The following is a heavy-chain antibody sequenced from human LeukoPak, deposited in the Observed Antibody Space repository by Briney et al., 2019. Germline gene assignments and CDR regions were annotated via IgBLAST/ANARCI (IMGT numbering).Heavy chain of an antibody. J-gene: IGHJ4*01. Sequence: SETLSLTCTVSGASISSHYWSWIRQPPGKGLEWIGYIYDSGTTNYNPSLKSRVTIPVDTSKKQLTLKLSSVTAADTAVYYCARLLYGGYTYDYWGQGTLVTVSS. V-gene: IGHV4-59*08. CDR2: IYDSGTT. CDR3: ARLLYGGYTYDY. CDR1: GASISSHY. D-gene: IGHD5-12*01.